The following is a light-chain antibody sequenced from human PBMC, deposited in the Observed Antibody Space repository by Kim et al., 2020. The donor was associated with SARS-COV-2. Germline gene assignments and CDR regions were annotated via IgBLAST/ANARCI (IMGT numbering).Light chain of an antibody. V-gene: IGLV2-14*03. J-gene: IGLJ1*01. CDR1: ISDVGAYKY. CDR2: DVS. CDR3: TSYTSSSTYV. Sequence: GQSLTTSCAGTISDVGAYKYVSWYQQHPGKAPNLLIYDVSDRPSGVSNRFSGSKSGNTASLTISGLQAEDEADYYCTSYTSSSTYVFGTGTKVTVL.